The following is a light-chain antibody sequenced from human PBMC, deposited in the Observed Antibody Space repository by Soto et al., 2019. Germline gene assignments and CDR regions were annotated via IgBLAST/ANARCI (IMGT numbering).Light chain of an antibody. CDR2: GAS. J-gene: IGKJ2*01. Sequence: EIVLTQSPGTLSLSPGERATLSCRASQSVSSSYLAWYQQKPGQAPRLLIYGASSRATGIPDRFSGSGSGTHFTLTISKLEPEDFAVYYCQQYGSSPSTFGKGTKLEIK. V-gene: IGKV3-20*01. CDR1: QSVSSSY. CDR3: QQYGSSPST.